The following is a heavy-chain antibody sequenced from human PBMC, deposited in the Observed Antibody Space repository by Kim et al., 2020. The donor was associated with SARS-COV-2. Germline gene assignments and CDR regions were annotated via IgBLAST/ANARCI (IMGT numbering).Heavy chain of an antibody. D-gene: IGHD3-22*01. Sequence: DSVKGRFTISRDNSKNSLYLQMNSLRTEDTALYYCAFNYYYDSSGYGFDYWGQGTLVTVSS. V-gene: IGHV3-43*01. J-gene: IGHJ4*02. CDR3: AFNYYYDSSGYGFDY.